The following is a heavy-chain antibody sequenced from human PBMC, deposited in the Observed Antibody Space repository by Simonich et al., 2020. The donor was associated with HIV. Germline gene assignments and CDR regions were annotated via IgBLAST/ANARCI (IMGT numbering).Heavy chain of an antibody. J-gene: IGHJ4*02. CDR3: ARHESGYDSPNDY. D-gene: IGHD5-12*01. CDR2: IKHSGST. Sequence: QVQLQQWGAGLLKPSETLSLTCAVYGGSFSGYYWSWIRQPPGKGLEWIGEIKHSGSTNYNPSLKSRVTISVDTSKNQFSLKLSSVTAADTAVYYCARHESGYDSPNDYWGQGTLVTVSS. CDR1: GGSFSGYY. V-gene: IGHV4-34*01.